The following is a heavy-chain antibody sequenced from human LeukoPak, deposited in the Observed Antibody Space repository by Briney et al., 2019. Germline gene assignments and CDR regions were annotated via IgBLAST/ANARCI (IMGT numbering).Heavy chain of an antibody. CDR2: ISSSGSTI. D-gene: IGHD2-2*03. J-gene: IGHJ4*02. CDR3: ARVGFTGDYFDY. Sequence: GGSLRLSCAASGFTFSSYEMNWVRQAPGKGLEWVSYISSSGSTIYYADSVKGRFTISRVNAKNSLYLQMNSLRAEDTAVYYCARVGFTGDYFDYWGQGTLVTVSS. CDR1: GFTFSSYE. V-gene: IGHV3-48*03.